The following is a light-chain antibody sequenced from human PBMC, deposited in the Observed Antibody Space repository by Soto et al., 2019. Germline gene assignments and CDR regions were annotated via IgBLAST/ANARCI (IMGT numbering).Light chain of an antibody. V-gene: IGLV2-14*01. Sequence: QSVLTQPASVSGSPGQSITISCTGTSSDGGIYNYVSWYQQHPGKAPKLMIYEVSNRPSGVSNRFSGSKSGNTASLTISGLQAEDDADYFCSSYTTSSTLVFGGGTKVTVL. CDR2: EVS. CDR3: SSYTTSSTLV. CDR1: SSDGGIYNY. J-gene: IGLJ2*01.